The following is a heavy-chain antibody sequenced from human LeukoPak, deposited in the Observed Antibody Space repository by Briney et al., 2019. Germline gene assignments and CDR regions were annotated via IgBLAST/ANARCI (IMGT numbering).Heavy chain of an antibody. CDR1: GGTFSSYA. CDR3: ARDYCSSTSCYDAFDI. J-gene: IGHJ3*02. CDR2: IIPILGIA. Sequence: SVKVSCKASGGTFSSYAISWVRQAPGQGLEWMGRIIPILGIANYAQKFQGRVTITADKSTSKAYMELSSLRSEDTAVYYCARDYCSSTSCYDAFDIWGQGTMVSVSS. V-gene: IGHV1-69*04. D-gene: IGHD2-2*01.